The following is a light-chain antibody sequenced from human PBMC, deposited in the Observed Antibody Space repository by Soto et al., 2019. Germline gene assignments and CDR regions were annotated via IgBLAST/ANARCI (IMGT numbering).Light chain of an antibody. CDR2: NTN. V-gene: IGLV8-61*01. CDR1: SGSVSANYY. J-gene: IGLJ3*02. CDR3: VLYMGSGIWV. Sequence: QTVVTQEASLSVSPGTTVTLTCGLSSGSVSANYYPSWYHQTPGQAPRTLIYNTNTRSSGVPDRFSGSILGNKAALTITGAQEDDESDYYCVLYMGSGIWVFGGGTKVTVL.